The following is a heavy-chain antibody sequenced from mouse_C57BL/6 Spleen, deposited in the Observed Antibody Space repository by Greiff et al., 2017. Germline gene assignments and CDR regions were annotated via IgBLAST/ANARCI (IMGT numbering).Heavy chain of an antibody. Sequence: EVQLQQSGPVLVKPGASVKMSCKASGYTFTDYYMNWVKQSHGKSLEWIGVINPYNGGTSYNQKFKGKATLTVDKSSSTAYMELNSLTSEDAAVYYCARSHYGFDYWGQGTTLTVSS. CDR3: ARSHYGFDY. CDR2: INPYNGGT. J-gene: IGHJ2*01. CDR1: GYTFTDYY. D-gene: IGHD1-1*02. V-gene: IGHV1-19*01.